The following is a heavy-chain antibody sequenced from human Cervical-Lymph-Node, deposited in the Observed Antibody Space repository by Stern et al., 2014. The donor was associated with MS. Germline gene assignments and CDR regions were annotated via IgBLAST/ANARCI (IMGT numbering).Heavy chain of an antibody. CDR3: AHRPRPWNYVDWFDP. CDR2: IYWDDDK. Sequence: QVTLRESGPTLVKPTQTLTLTCTFSGFSLSTSGVGVGWIRQPPGKALAWLALIYWDDDKRYSPSLKSRLTITKDTSKNQVVLIMTNMDPVDTATYYCAHRPRPWNYVDWFDPWGQGTLVTVSS. V-gene: IGHV2-5*02. D-gene: IGHD1-7*01. CDR1: GFSLSTSGVG. J-gene: IGHJ5*02.